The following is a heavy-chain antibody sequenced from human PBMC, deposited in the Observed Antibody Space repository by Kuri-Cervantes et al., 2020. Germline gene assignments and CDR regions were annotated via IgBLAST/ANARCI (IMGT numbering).Heavy chain of an antibody. D-gene: IGHD3-10*01. J-gene: IGHJ6*03. V-gene: IGHV1-69*13. CDR1: GGTFSSYA. CDR3: ARVKSSITMVQGVIITSSPHYYMDV. CDR2: IIPIFGTA. Sequence: SVKVSCKASGGTFSSYAISWVRQAPGQGLEWMGGIIPIFGTANYAQKFQGRVTITADESTSTAYMELSSMRSEDTAVYYCARVKSSITMVQGVIITSSPHYYMDVWGKGTTVTVSS.